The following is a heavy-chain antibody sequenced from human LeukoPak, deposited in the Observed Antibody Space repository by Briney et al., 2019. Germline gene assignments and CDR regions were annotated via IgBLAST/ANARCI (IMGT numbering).Heavy chain of an antibody. V-gene: IGHV1-18*01. J-gene: IGHJ2*01. CDR2: IRAYNGNT. CDR1: GYTFTSYG. Sequence: ASVKVSCKASGYTFTSYGISWVRQAPGQGLEWMGWIRAYNGNTNCAQKLQGRVTMTTDTSTSTAYMELRSLRSDDTAVYYCARAPEGRFLEWLPADYWYFDLWGRGTLVTVSS. D-gene: IGHD3-3*01. CDR3: ARAPEGRFLEWLPADYWYFDL.